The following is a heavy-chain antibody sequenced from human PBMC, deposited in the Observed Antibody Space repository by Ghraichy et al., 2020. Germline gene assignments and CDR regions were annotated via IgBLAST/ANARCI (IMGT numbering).Heavy chain of an antibody. D-gene: IGHD6-19*01. J-gene: IGHJ4*02. CDR1: GFTIDSYW. CDR3: ARDRKWLAIDY. CDR2: IKDDGSEK. V-gene: IGHV3-7*03. Sequence: GGSLRLSCAASGFTIDSYWMTWVRQAPGKGLEWVANIKDDGSEKHYVDSVKGRFTISRDNARNSLYLQMNSLRAEDTAVYYCARDRKWLAIDYWGQGALVTVCS.